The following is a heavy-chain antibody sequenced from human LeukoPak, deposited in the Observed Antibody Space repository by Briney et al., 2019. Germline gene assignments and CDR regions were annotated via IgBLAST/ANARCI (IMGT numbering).Heavy chain of an antibody. J-gene: IGHJ4*02. CDR3: ARVSPCDGFFFDF. CDR2: IFYTGTT. D-gene: IGHD5-24*01. CDR1: GGSIISHY. Sequence: PSETLSLTCTVSGGSIISHYWSWIRQPPGKGLEWIGYIFYTGTTKYNPSLKSRVSISLDTSKNQFSLKVSSVTAADTAVYYCARVSPCDGFFFDFWGQGTLVTVSS. V-gene: IGHV4-59*11.